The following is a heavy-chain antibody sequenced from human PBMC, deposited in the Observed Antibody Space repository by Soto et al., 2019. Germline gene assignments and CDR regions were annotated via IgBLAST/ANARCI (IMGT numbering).Heavy chain of an antibody. J-gene: IGHJ5*02. CDR3: ARRRYSSSWYSPYNWFDP. CDR2: INHSGST. D-gene: IGHD6-13*01. V-gene: IGHV4-34*01. CDR1: GGSFSGYY. Sequence: SETLSLTCAVYGGSFSGYYWSWIRQPPGKGLEWIGEINHSGSTNYNPSLKSRVTISVDTSKNQFSLKLSSVTAADTAVYYCARRRYSSSWYSPYNWFDPWGQGTLVTVSS.